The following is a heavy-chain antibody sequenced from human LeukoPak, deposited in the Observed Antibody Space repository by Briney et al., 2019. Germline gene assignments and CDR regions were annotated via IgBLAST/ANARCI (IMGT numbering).Heavy chain of an antibody. Sequence: PSETLSLTCAVYGGSFSGYYWSWIRQPPGKGLEWIGEINHSGSTNYNPSLKSRVTISVDTSKNQFSLKLSSVTAADTAVYYCARGLWAYYDFPRWFDPWGQGTLVTVSS. CDR3: ARGLWAYYDFPRWFDP. CDR1: GGSFSGYY. V-gene: IGHV4-34*01. CDR2: INHSGST. D-gene: IGHD3-3*01. J-gene: IGHJ5*02.